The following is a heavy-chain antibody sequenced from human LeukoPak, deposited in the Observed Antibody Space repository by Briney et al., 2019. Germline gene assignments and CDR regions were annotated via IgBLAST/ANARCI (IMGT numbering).Heavy chain of an antibody. CDR2: ISAYNGNT. Sequence: ASVKVSCKASGGTFSSYAISWVRQAPGQGLEWMGWISAYNGNTNYAQKLQGRVTMTTDTSTSTAYMELRSLRSDDTAVYYCARRSGSYFDYYYYYGMDVWGQGTTVTVSS. CDR1: GGTFSSYA. J-gene: IGHJ6*02. V-gene: IGHV1-18*01. CDR3: ARRSGSYFDYYYYYGMDV. D-gene: IGHD1-26*01.